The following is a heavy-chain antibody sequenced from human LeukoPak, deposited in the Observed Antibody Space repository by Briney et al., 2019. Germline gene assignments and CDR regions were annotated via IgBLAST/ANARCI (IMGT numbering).Heavy chain of an antibody. CDR2: IYYSGST. CDR3: ARVVRTIKAAPYYFDY. Sequence: PSETLSLTCTVSGGSISSSSYYWGWIRQPPGKGLEWIGSIYYSGSTYYNPSLKSRVTISVDTSKNQFSLELSSMTAADTAVYYCARVVRTIKAAPYYFDYWGQGTLVTVSS. CDR1: GGSISSSSYY. V-gene: IGHV4-39*07. D-gene: IGHD4/OR15-4a*01. J-gene: IGHJ4*02.